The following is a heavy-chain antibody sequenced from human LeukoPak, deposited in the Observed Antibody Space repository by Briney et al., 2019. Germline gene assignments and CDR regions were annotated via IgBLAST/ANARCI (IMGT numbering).Heavy chain of an antibody. CDR2: ISYDGSNK. CDR3: ARDLSGDYDSSEIDY. D-gene: IGHD3-22*01. V-gene: IGHV3-30*03. J-gene: IGHJ4*02. CDR1: GFTFSSYG. Sequence: PGGTLRLSCAASGFTFSSYGMSWVRQAPGKGLEWVAVISYDGSNKYYADSVKGRFTISRDNSKNTLYLQMNSLRAEDTAAYYCARDLSGDYDSSEIDYWGQGTLVTVSS.